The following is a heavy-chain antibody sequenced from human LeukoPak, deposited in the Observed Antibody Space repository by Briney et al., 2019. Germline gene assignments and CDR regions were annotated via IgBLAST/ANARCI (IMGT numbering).Heavy chain of an antibody. CDR1: GFTFSDYA. Sequence: GGSLRLSCAASGFTFSDYAMNWVRQAPGRGLEWVSTITSGDSTYYADSVKGRFTISRDNSKNTLYLQMNSLRAEDTALYYCAKDGGGTIFGMVIIVHYMDVWGKGTTVTVSS. J-gene: IGHJ6*03. CDR3: AKDGGGTIFGMVIIVHYMDV. CDR2: ITSGDST. V-gene: IGHV3-23*01. D-gene: IGHD3-3*01.